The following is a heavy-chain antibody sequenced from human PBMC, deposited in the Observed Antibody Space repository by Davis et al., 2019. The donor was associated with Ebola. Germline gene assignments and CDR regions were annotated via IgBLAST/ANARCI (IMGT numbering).Heavy chain of an antibody. D-gene: IGHD4-17*01. Sequence: GESLKISCAASGFTFSGSAMHWVRQASGKGLELVGRIRSKANSYAPAYAASVKGRFTISRDDSKNTAYLQMNRLKTEDTAVYYCTTNTVTTDYWGQGTLVTVSS. CDR3: TTNTVTTDY. CDR2: IRSKANSYAP. J-gene: IGHJ4*02. CDR1: GFTFSGSA. V-gene: IGHV3-73*01.